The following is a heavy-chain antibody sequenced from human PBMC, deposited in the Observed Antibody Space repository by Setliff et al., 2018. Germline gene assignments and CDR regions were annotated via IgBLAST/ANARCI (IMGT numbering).Heavy chain of an antibody. CDR3: AKDRVPDGIWDFDS. D-gene: IGHD1-20*01. CDR1: GFSFSTYS. Sequence: PGGSLRLSCVGSGFSFSTYSMAWVRQAPGKGPQWVSGIYGGGGNGGRNTFYADSVKGRFTISRDNSKNTLYLQMNSLRAEDTALYHCAKDRVPDGIWDFDSWGPGSLVTVSS. V-gene: IGHV3-23*03. CDR2: IYGGGGNGGRNT. J-gene: IGHJ5*01.